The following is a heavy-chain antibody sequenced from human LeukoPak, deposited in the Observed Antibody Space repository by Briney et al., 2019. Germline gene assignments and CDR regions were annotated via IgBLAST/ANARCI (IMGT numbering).Heavy chain of an antibody. CDR2: TSDSGGST. CDR1: GFTFSKYA. V-gene: IGHV3-23*01. D-gene: IGHD4-17*01. CDR3: ARDLYGDYAFDI. Sequence: GGSLRLSCAASGFTFSKYAMSWVRQAPGKGLDWVSLTSDSGGSTYYADSVKGRFSISRDNAKNSLYLQMHSLRAEDTAVYYCARDLYGDYAFDIWGQGTVVTVSS. J-gene: IGHJ3*02.